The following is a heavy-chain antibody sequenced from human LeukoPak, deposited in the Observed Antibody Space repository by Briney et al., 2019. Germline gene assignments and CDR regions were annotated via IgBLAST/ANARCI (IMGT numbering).Heavy chain of an antibody. CDR1: GYTFTSYG. D-gene: IGHD5-12*01. CDR3: ARGSFYSGYAPQEY. J-gene: IGHJ4*02. Sequence: ASVRVSCKASGYTFTSYGISWVRQAPGQGLEWMGWISAYNGNTNYAQKLQGRVTMTTDTSTSTAYMGLRSLRSADTAVYYCARGSFYSGYAPQEYWGQGTLVTVSS. V-gene: IGHV1-18*01. CDR2: ISAYNGNT.